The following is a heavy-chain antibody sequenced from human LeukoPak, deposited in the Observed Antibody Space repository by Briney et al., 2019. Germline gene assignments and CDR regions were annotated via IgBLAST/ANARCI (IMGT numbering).Heavy chain of an antibody. V-gene: IGHV4-59*01. CDR2: ISYSRST. CDR3: ARGHDGVVGWFAP. J-gene: IGHJ5*02. Sequence: XLXXIVHISYSRSTNYNPSLKSRVTMSVDTSNNQFSLKVTSVTAADTAVYYCARGHDGVVGWFAPWGRGTLVTVSS. D-gene: IGHD2-15*01.